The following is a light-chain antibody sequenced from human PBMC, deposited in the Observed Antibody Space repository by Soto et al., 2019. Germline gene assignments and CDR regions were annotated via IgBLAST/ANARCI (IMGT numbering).Light chain of an antibody. Sequence: QSVLTQPPSASGSPGQSVTISCTGTSSDVGGYNYVSWYQQHPGKVPKVMIYEVSQRPSGVPDRFSGSQSGNTASLTVSGPQAEAEADYYCSSFADTSTCSRVFGGGTKRTVL. CDR3: SSFADTSTCSRV. J-gene: IGLJ3*02. V-gene: IGLV2-8*01. CDR2: EVS. CDR1: SSDVGGYNY.